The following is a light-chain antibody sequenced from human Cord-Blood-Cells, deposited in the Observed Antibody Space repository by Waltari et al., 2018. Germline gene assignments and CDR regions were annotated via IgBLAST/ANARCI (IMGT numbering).Light chain of an antibody. V-gene: IGLV1-47*01. Sequence: QSVLTQPPSASGTPGQRVTISCSGSSSNIGSNSVSWYQQLPGTAPKLLIYRNNQRPSGGPDRFSGSKSGTSASLAISGLRSEDEADYYCAAWDDSLSGWVFGGGTKLTVL. CDR1: SSNIGSNS. CDR3: AAWDDSLSGWV. CDR2: RNN. J-gene: IGLJ3*02.